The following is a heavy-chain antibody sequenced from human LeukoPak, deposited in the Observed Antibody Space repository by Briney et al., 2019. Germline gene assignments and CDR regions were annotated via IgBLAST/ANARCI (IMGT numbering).Heavy chain of an antibody. CDR2: IYTSGST. D-gene: IGHD3-10*01. Sequence: SETLSLTCTVSGGSISSGSYYWSWIRQPAGKGLEWIGRIYTSGSTNYNPSLKGRVTISVDTSKNQFSLKLSSVTAADTAVYYCARDYFVRSPYYYYYMDVWGKGTTVTVSS. V-gene: IGHV4-61*02. CDR1: GGSISSGSYY. J-gene: IGHJ6*03. CDR3: ARDYFVRSPYYYYYMDV.